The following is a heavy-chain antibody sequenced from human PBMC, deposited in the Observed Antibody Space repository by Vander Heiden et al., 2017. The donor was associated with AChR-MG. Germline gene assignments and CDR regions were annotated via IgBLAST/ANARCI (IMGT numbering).Heavy chain of an antibody. CDR2: ISFDGSST. V-gene: IGHV3-30*03. Sequence: QVRLVESGGGVVQTGRSLRLSCAASGLTFSSYGMPWVRQAPGKGLEWVAVISFDGSSTYYADSVKGRFTVSRDNSKNTLSLQMSNLRAEDSALYYCAAAGSRLYYFDFWGQGTLVSVSS. CDR1: GLTFSSYG. D-gene: IGHD6-25*01. CDR3: AAAGSRLYYFDF. J-gene: IGHJ4*02.